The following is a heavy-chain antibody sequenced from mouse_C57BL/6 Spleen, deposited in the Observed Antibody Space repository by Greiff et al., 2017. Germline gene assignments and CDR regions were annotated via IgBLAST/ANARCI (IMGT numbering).Heavy chain of an antibody. CDR2: IYPGDGNT. CDR3: ARSGEGLDY. V-gene: IGHV1-82*01. Sequence: QVQLQQSGPELVKPGASVKISCKASGYAFSSSWMNWVKQRPGQGLEWIGRIYPGDGNTKYNGKFKGKATLTADKSSSTAYMQRSSLTSEDSAVYFCARSGEGLDYWGQGTTLTVSS. D-gene: IGHD3-1*01. CDR1: GYAFSSSW. J-gene: IGHJ2*01.